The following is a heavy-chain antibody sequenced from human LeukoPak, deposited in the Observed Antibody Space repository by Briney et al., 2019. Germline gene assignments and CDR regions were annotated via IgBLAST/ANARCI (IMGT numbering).Heavy chain of an antibody. CDR3: ARSFYGHDPYYCYMDV. J-gene: IGHJ6*03. CDR1: EFTFRNYW. V-gene: IGHV3-7*01. D-gene: IGHD2-2*01. CDR2: IKEDGSEK. Sequence: GGSLRLSCAASEFTFRNYWMSWVRQAPGKGLEWVAPIKEDGSEKYYVDSVKGRFTISRENAKNSLYLQMNSLRAEDTAVYYCARSFYGHDPYYCYMDVWGKGTTVTVSS.